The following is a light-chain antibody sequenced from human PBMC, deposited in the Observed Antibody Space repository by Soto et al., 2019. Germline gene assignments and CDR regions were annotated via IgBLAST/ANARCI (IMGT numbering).Light chain of an antibody. CDR3: QEYNNWPALT. CDR1: QSVSSN. V-gene: IGKV3-15*01. Sequence: EIVMTQSPATLSVSPGERATLSCRANQSVSSNLAWYQQKPGQAPRLLISGASTRATGIPDRFSGSGSGTEVTLTSSSLQSEDVAVYYCQEYNNWPALTFGGGTKVEIK. CDR2: GAS. J-gene: IGKJ4*01.